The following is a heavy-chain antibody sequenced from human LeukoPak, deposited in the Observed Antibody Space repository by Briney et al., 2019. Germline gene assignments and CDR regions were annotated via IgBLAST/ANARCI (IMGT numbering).Heavy chain of an antibody. D-gene: IGHD6-13*01. Sequence: ASVKVSCKASGGTLSSYAISWVRQAPGQGLEWMGGIIPIFGTANYAQKFQGRVTITADKSTSTAYMELSSLRSEDTAVYYCARSIAAAESGAFDIWGQGTMVTVSS. CDR2: IIPIFGTA. J-gene: IGHJ3*02. V-gene: IGHV1-69*06. CDR1: GGTLSSYA. CDR3: ARSIAAAESGAFDI.